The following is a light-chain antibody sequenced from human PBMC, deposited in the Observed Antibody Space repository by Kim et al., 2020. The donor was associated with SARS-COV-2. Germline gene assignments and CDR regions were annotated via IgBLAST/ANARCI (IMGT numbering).Light chain of an antibody. Sequence: QSVLTQPASVSGSPGQSITISCTGTSSDVGSYNLVSWYQKHPGKAPKLMIYEVSKRPSGVSNRFSGSKSGNTASLTISGLQAGDETDYYCCSYAGSSTFVVFGGGTQLTAL. CDR1: SSDVGSYNL. CDR2: EVS. CDR3: CSYAGSSTFVV. V-gene: IGLV2-23*02. J-gene: IGLJ2*01.